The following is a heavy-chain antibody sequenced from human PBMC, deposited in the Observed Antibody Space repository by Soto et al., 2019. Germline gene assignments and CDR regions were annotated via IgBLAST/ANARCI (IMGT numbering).Heavy chain of an antibody. CDR2: ISSSSSYI. V-gene: IGHV3-21*01. D-gene: IGHD6-6*01. CDR3: ARHHRSSSSFSYYYYYMDV. Sequence: PGGSLRLSCAASGFTFSSYSMNWVRQAPGKGLEWVSSISSSSSYIYYADSVKGRFTISRDNAKNSLYLQKNSLRAEDTAVYYCARHHRSSSSFSYYYYYMDVWGKGTTVTVSS. CDR1: GFTFSSYS. J-gene: IGHJ6*03.